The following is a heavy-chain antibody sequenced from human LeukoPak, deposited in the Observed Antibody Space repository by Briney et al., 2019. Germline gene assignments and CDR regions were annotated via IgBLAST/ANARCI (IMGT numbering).Heavy chain of an antibody. CDR2: IYPGDSDT. CDR1: GYSFTTYW. Sequence: GESLKISCKGSGYSFTTYWIGWVRQMPGKGLEWMGIIYPGDSDTRYSPSFQGQVTISADKSISTAYLQWSSLKASDTAMYYCARGNYGGYYYYYYMDVWGKGTTVTISS. D-gene: IGHD4-23*01. CDR3: ARGNYGGYYYYYYMDV. V-gene: IGHV5-51*01. J-gene: IGHJ6*03.